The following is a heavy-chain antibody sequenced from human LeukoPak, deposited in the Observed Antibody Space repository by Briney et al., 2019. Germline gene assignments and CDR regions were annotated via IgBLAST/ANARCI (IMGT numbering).Heavy chain of an antibody. CDR2: ISGSGGST. CDR3: AKGGGYEAQYYYYYLDV. J-gene: IGHJ6*03. V-gene: IGHV3-23*01. D-gene: IGHD5-12*01. CDR1: GFTFSSYA. Sequence: PGGSLRLSCAASGFTFSSYAMSWVRQAPGKGLGWVSAISGSGGSTYYADSVKGRFTVSRDNSKNTLYLQMKSLRAEDTAVYYCAKGGGYEAQYYYYYLDVWGKGTTVTISS.